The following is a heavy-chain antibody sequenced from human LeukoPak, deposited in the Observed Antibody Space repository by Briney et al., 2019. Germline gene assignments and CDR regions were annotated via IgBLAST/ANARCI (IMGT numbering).Heavy chain of an antibody. J-gene: IGHJ6*03. Sequence: ASVKVSCKASGYTFTSYDINWVRQATGQGLERMGWMNPNSGNTGYAQKFQGRVTMTRNTSISTAYMELSSLRSEDTAVYYCARTFTSSSWCGGYYYYMDVWGKGTTVTVSS. CDR2: MNPNSGNT. D-gene: IGHD6-13*01. CDR3: ARTFTSSSWCGGYYYYMDV. CDR1: GYTFTSYD. V-gene: IGHV1-8*01.